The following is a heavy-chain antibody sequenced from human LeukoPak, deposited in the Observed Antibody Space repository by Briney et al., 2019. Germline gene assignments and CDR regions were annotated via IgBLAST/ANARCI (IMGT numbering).Heavy chain of an antibody. J-gene: IGHJ4*02. Sequence: SGTLSLTCAVSGGSISSSNWWSWVRQPPGKGLEWIGEIYHSGSTNYNPSLKSRVTISVDTSKNQFSLKLSSVTAADTAVYYCARGAPVGSSWYSEPYYFDYWGQGTLVTVSS. CDR1: GGSISSSNW. D-gene: IGHD6-13*01. CDR2: IYHSGST. CDR3: ARGAPVGSSWYSEPYYFDY. V-gene: IGHV4-4*02.